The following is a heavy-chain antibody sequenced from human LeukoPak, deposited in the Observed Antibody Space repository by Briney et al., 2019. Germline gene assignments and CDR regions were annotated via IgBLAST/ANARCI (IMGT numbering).Heavy chain of an antibody. CDR3: ARLLAATGAYY. D-gene: IGHD6-13*01. V-gene: IGHV4-39*01. CDR2: IYYSGIS. CDR1: DGSISSSSYY. Sequence: SETLSLTCTVSDGSISSSSYYWGWIRQPPGQGLEWIGSIYYSGISYYNSSLKSRVTISIDTSKNQFSLKVSSVTAADTAVYYCARLLAATGAYYWGQGTLVTVSS. J-gene: IGHJ4*02.